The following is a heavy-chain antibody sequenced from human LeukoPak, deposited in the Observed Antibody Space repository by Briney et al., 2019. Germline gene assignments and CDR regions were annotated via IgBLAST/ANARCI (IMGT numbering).Heavy chain of an antibody. D-gene: IGHD3-22*01. CDR3: AREWDYYDSSGYFNGCFDY. CDR1: GYTFTSYG. V-gene: IGHV1-18*01. Sequence: ASVKVSCKASGYTFTSYGISWVRQAPGQGLEWMGWISAYNGNTNYAQKLQGRVTMTTDTSTSTAYMELRSLRSDDTAVYYCAREWDYYDSSGYFNGCFDYWGQGTLVTVSS. CDR2: ISAYNGNT. J-gene: IGHJ4*02.